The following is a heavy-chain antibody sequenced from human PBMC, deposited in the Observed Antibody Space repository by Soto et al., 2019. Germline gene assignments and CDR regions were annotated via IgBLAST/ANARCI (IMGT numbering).Heavy chain of an antibody. CDR1: GYTFTGYY. V-gene: IGHV1-2*02. CDR3: AREGSDTAPFAKYYYYYYGMDV. D-gene: IGHD1-26*01. J-gene: IGHJ6*02. CDR2: INPNSGGT. Sequence: QVQLVQSGAEVKKPGASVKVSCKASGYTFTGYYMHWVRQAPGQGLEWMGWINPNSGGTNYAQKFQGRVTMTRDTSISTAYMELSRLRSDDTAVYYCAREGSDTAPFAKYYYYYYGMDVWGQGTTVTVSS.